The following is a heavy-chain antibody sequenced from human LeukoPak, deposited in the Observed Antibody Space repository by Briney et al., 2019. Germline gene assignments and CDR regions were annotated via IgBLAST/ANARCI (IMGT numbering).Heavy chain of an antibody. CDR1: GWSFSGYD. D-gene: IGHD4-17*01. V-gene: IGHV4-34*01. CDR2: INHSGST. J-gene: IGHJ4*02. CDR3: ARGRDYADY. Sequence: NPSETLSLTCAAYGWSFSGYDWSWIRQPPGKGLEWIGEINHSGSTNYNPSLKSRVIISVDTSKNQFSLKLSSVTAADTAVYYCARGRDYADYWGQGTLVTVSS.